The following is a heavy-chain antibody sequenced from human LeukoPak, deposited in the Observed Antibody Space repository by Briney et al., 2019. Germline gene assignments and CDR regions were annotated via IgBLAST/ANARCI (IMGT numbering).Heavy chain of an antibody. CDR1: GGSFSGYY. CDR2: INHSGST. J-gene: IGHJ5*02. Sequence: SETLSLTCAVYGGSFSGYYWSWIRQPPGKGLEWIGEINHSGSTNYNPSLKSRVTISVDTSKNQFSLKLSSMTAADTAVYYCARRADYGDYLNWFDPWGQGTLVTVSS. D-gene: IGHD4-17*01. CDR3: ARRADYGDYLNWFDP. V-gene: IGHV4-34*01.